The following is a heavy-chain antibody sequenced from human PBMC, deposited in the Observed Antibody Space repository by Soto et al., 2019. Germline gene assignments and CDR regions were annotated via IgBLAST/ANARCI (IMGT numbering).Heavy chain of an antibody. CDR1: GGSISSSSYY. V-gene: IGHV4-39*01. CDR2: IYYSGST. D-gene: IGHD6-6*01. CDR3: ARQIAAPPGYYFDY. Sequence: PSETLSLTCTVSGGSISSSSYYWGWIRQPPGKGLEWIGSIYYSGSTYYNPSLKSRVTISVDTSKNQFSLKLSSVTAADTAVYYCARQIAAPPGYYFDYWGQGTLVTVS. J-gene: IGHJ4*02.